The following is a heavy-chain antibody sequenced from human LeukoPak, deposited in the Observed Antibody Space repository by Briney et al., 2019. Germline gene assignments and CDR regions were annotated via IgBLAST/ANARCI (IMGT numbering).Heavy chain of an antibody. CDR2: MNPNSGNT. CDR3: SRAQGAHGQQLGDY. D-gene: IGHD6-13*01. J-gene: IGHJ4*02. Sequence: VASVKVSCKASGYTFNSYDINWVRQATGQGLEWMGWMNPNSGNTGYAQRFQGRVTLTRNASIRTAPMVLSGLRSGDRAVCDFSRAQGAHGQQLGDYWGQGTLVTVPS. V-gene: IGHV1-8*01. CDR1: GYTFNSYD.